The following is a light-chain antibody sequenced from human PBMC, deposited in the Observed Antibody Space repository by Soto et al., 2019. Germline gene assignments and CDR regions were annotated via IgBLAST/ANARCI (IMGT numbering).Light chain of an antibody. Sequence: QSVLTQPPSVSGAPGQRVTISCTGSSSNIGAGYDVHWYQQLPGTAPNLLIYGNSNRPSGVPDRFSGSKSGTSASLAITGLQAEDAADYYCQSYDSSLRVVFGGGTKLTVL. CDR2: GNS. J-gene: IGLJ2*01. V-gene: IGLV1-40*01. CDR1: SSNIGAGYD. CDR3: QSYDSSLRVV.